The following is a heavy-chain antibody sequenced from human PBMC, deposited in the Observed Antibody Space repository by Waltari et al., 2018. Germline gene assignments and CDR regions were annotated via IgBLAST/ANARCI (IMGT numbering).Heavy chain of an antibody. V-gene: IGHV3-48*04. CDR1: GGTFSSTFSSYS. CDR3: ARDSIVVVTASPYGMDV. J-gene: IGHJ6*02. D-gene: IGHD2-21*02. CDR2: ISSSSSTI. Sequence: VQLVQSGAEVKKPGSSVKVSCKASGGTFSSTFSSYSINWVRQAPGKGLEWVSYISSSSSTIYYAYSVKGRFTISRDNAKNSLYLQMNSLRAEDTAVYYCARDSIVVVTASPYGMDVWGQGTTVTVSS.